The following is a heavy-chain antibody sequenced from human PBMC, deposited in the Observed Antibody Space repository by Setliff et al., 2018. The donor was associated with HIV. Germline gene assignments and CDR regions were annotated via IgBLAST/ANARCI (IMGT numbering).Heavy chain of an antibody. CDR1: GYTFTGYY. CDR3: ASPVVTTPHDAFDI. Sequence: GASVKVSCKASGYTFTGYYMYWVRQAPGQGLEWIGWINPNSGGTNYAQKFQGRVTMTRDTSISTAYMELSRLRSDDTAVYYCASPVVTTPHDAFDIWGQGTMVTVSS. D-gene: IGHD2-15*01. CDR2: INPNSGGT. V-gene: IGHV1-2*02. J-gene: IGHJ3*02.